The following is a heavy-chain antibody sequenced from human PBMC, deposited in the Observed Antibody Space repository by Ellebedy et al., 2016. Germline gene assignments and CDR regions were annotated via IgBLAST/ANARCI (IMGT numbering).Heavy chain of an antibody. CDR1: GFTFSSYA. V-gene: IGHV3-30-3*01. CDR2: ISYDGSNK. D-gene: IGHD5-18*01. CDR3: AKAPGGLWPYYFDF. J-gene: IGHJ4*02. Sequence: GESLKISXAASGFTFSSYAMHWVRQAPGKGLEWVAVISYDGSNKYYADSVKGRFTISRDNSKNTLYLQMNSLRAEDTAVYYCAKAPGGLWPYYFDFWGQGTLVTVSS.